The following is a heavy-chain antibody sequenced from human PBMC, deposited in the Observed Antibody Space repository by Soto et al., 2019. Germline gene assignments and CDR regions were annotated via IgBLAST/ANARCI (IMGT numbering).Heavy chain of an antibody. CDR2: ISYDGSNK. Sequence: KGLEWVAVISYDGSNKYYAASVKGRFTISRDNSKNTLYLQMNSLRAEDTAVYYCAKGVLVTTGEWYLDLWGRRTLV. V-gene: IGHV3-30*18. D-gene: IGHD4-17*01. CDR3: AKGVLVTTGEWYLDL. J-gene: IGHJ2*01.